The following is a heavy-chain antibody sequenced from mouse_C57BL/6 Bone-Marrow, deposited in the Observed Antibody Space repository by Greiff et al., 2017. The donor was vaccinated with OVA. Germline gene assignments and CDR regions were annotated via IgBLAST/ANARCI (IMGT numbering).Heavy chain of an antibody. CDR3: AREIITTVVGYFDV. CDR2: IHPNSGST. CDR1: GYTFTSYW. J-gene: IGHJ1*03. V-gene: IGHV1-64*01. Sequence: QVQLQQPGAELVKPGASVKLSCKASGYTFTSYWMHWVKQRPGQGLEWIGMIHPNSGSTNYNEKFKSKATLTVDKSSSTAYMQLSSLTSEDSAVYYCAREIITTVVGYFDVWGTGTTVTVSS. D-gene: IGHD1-1*01.